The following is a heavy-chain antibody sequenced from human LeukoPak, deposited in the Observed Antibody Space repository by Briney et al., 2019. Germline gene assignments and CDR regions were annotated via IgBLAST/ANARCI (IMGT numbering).Heavy chain of an antibody. CDR1: GFTVSSNY. CDR3: AGWGYDILTGYYRY. Sequence: SGGSLRLSCAASGFTVSSNYMSWVRQAPGKGLEWVSVIYSGGSTYYADSVKRRFTISRDNSKNTLYLQMNSLRAEDTAVYYCAGWGYDILTGYYRYWGQGTLVTVSS. D-gene: IGHD3-9*01. J-gene: IGHJ4*02. V-gene: IGHV3-53*01. CDR2: IYSGGST.